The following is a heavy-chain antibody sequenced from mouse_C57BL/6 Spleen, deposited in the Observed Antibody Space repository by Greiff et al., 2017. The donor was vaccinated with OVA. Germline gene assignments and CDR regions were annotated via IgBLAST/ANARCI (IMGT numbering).Heavy chain of an antibody. CDR1: GYAFSSSW. D-gene: IGHD1-1*01. Sequence: QVQLKESGPELVKPGASVKISCKASGYAFSSSWMNWVKQRPGKGLEWIGRIYPGDGDTNYNGKFKGKATLTADKSSSTAYMQLNSLTSEDSAVYFCASPSTTVGAMDYWGQGTSVTVSA. V-gene: IGHV1-82*01. CDR3: ASPSTTVGAMDY. J-gene: IGHJ4*01. CDR2: IYPGDGDT.